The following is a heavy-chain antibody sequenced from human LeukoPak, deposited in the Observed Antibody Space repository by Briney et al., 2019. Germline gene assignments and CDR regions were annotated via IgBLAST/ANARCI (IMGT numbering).Heavy chain of an antibody. V-gene: IGHV6-1*01. D-gene: IGHD2-2*01. J-gene: IGHJ5*02. Sequence: SQTLSLTCAVSGDSVSSNSVTWNWIRQSPSRGLEWLGRTNYRSTWYNDYAVSVRGRITVNPDASKNQFSLHLNSVTPEDTAVYYCARRLTQYDCFDPWGQGILVTVSS. CDR1: GDSVSSNSVT. CDR2: TNYRSTWYN. CDR3: ARRLTQYDCFDP.